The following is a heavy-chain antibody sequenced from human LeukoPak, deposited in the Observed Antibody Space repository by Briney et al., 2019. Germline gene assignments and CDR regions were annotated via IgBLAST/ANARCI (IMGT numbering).Heavy chain of an antibody. CDR1: GGSFSGYY. V-gene: IGHV4-34*01. CDR2: INHSGST. J-gene: IGHJ4*02. Sequence: TSETLSLTCAVYGGSFSGYYWSWIRQPPGKGLEWIGEINHSGSTNYNPSLKSRVTISVDTSKSQFSLKLSSVTAADTAVYYCAMVRGGVDYWGQGTLVTVSS. CDR3: AMVRGGVDY. D-gene: IGHD3-10*01.